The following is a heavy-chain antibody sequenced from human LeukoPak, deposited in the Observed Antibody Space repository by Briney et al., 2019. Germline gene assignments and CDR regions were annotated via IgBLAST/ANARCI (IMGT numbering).Heavy chain of an antibody. CDR2: INHSGST. V-gene: IGHV4-39*07. CDR1: GGSISSSSYY. CDR3: ARGRCTNGVCGYYYYYYYWYV. Sequence: PSETLSLTCTVSGGSISSSSYYWGWIRQPPGKGLEWIGEINHSGSTNYNPSLKSRVTISVDTSKNQFSLKLSSVTAADTAVYYRARGRCTNGVCGYYYYYYYWYVCGKGTTVTVSS. D-gene: IGHD2-8*01. J-gene: IGHJ6*03.